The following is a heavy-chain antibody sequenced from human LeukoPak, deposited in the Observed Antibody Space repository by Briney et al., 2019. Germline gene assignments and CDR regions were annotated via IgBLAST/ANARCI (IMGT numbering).Heavy chain of an antibody. Sequence: PGRSLRLFCAASGFILAIYGMHWVRQAPSKGLEWVAASTYDGSDKYYADSVKGRFTISKDNSKNPLSLQMNSLRAEDTAVFFCAKDLRYCSGTSCYEASGMDVWGQGTTVTVSS. J-gene: IGHJ6*02. V-gene: IGHV3-30*18. CDR3: AKDLRYCSGTSCYEASGMDV. CDR1: GFILAIYG. D-gene: IGHD2-2*01. CDR2: STYDGSDK.